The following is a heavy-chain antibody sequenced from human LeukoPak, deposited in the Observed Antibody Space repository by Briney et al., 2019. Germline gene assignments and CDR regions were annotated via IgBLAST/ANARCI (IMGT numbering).Heavy chain of an antibody. J-gene: IGHJ5*02. Sequence: ASVKVSCKASGYTFTSYGISWVRQAPGQGLEWMGWISAYNGNTNYAQKLQGRVTMTTDASTSTAYMELRSLRSDDTAVYYCARDGSSTPDYDFWSGYYTLDNWFDPWGQGTLVTVSS. CDR2: ISAYNGNT. CDR3: ARDGSSTPDYDFWSGYYTLDNWFDP. CDR1: GYTFTSYG. D-gene: IGHD3-3*01. V-gene: IGHV1-18*01.